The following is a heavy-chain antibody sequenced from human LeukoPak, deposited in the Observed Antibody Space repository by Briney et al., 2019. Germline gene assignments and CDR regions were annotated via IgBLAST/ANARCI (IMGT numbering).Heavy chain of an antibody. CDR1: GFTFSSYA. V-gene: IGHV3-23*01. D-gene: IGHD2-2*01. CDR3: AKKGVPALPGHGMDV. CDR2: ISGSGGST. Sequence: PGGSLRLSCAASGFTFSSYAMSWVRQAPGKGLEWVSVISGSGGSTFYADSVKGRFAISRDNSRNTLYLQMNSLRAEDTALYYCAKKGVPALPGHGMDVWGQGTTVTVSS. J-gene: IGHJ6*02.